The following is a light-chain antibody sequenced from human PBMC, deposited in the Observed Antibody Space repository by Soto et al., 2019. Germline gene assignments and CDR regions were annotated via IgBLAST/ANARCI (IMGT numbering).Light chain of an antibody. V-gene: IGLV2-11*01. CDR2: DVT. CDR3: CSHAGGSSWV. CDR1: IGDVGAYDR. J-gene: IGLJ3*02. Sequence: QSALTQPRSVSGAPGQSVTISCTGTIGDVGAYDRVSWYQHHPTKAPKLIIYDVTNRPSGVPYRFSGSKSGSTAYLTISVLQAEDEADYYCCSHAGGSSWVFGGGTKLTVL.